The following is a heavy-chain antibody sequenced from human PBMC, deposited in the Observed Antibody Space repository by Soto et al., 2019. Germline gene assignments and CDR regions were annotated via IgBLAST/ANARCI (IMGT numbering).Heavy chain of an antibody. J-gene: IGHJ6*02. Sequence: ASVKVSCKASGYTFTSYGISWVRQAPGQGLEWMGWISAYNGNTNYAQKLQGRVTMTTDTSTSTAYMELRSLRSDDTAVYYCASFGVVNPAPHYYGMEVWGQGTTVTVAS. CDR1: GYTFTSYG. CDR3: ASFGVVNPAPHYYGMEV. D-gene: IGHD3-3*01. V-gene: IGHV1-18*01. CDR2: ISAYNGNT.